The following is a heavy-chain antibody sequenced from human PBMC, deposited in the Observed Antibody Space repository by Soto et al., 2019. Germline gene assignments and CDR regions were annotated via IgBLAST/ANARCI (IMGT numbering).Heavy chain of an antibody. CDR2: IYPGDSDT. D-gene: IGHD4-17*01. CDR3: ARPIKDYGDYVDAFDI. CDR1: GCSFTSYW. J-gene: IGHJ3*02. Sequence: HGESRKISCKGSGCSFTSYWIGWVRQIPGKGLEWMGIIYPGDSDTRYSPSFQGQVTISADKSISTAYLQWSSLKASDTAMYYCARPIKDYGDYVDAFDIWGQGTMVTVSS. V-gene: IGHV5-51*01.